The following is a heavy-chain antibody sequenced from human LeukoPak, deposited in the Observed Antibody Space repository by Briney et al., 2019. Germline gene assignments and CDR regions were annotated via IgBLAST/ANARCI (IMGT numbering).Heavy chain of an antibody. CDR3: ATRRLVAAVMAPFDY. CDR2: IDPNSGDT. Sequence: ASVKVSYKASGYTFNDYYIHWLRQAPGQGPEWMGWIDPNSGDTNYAQKFQGRVTMTSDTSISTAYTELSSLTSDDTAVYYCATRRLVAAVMAPFDYWGQGTLVTVSS. V-gene: IGHV1-2*02. CDR1: GYTFNDYY. D-gene: IGHD2-2*01. J-gene: IGHJ4*02.